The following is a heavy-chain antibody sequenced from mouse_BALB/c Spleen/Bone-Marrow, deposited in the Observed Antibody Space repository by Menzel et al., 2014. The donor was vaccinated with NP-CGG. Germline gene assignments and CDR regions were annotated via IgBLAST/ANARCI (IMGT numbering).Heavy chain of an antibody. CDR2: ISSGRSTI. CDR1: GFPFSSFG. CDR3: ARGKYGYDY. Sequence: EVLVVESGGGLVQPGGSRKLSCAASGFPFSSFGVHWVRHAPEKGLEWVAYISSGRSTIYYADTVKGRCTITRDNPKNTLFLQMTSLRSEDTAMYYCARGKYGYDYWGQGTTLTVSS. J-gene: IGHJ2*01. V-gene: IGHV5-17*02. D-gene: IGHD2-10*02.